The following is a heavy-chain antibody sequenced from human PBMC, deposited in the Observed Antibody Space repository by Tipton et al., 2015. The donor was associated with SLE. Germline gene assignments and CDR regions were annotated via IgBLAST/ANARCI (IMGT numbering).Heavy chain of an antibody. CDR3: AKDSVAVAGTYFDY. CDR1: GFTFSSYA. CDR2: ISYDGSNK. D-gene: IGHD6-19*01. J-gene: IGHJ4*02. Sequence: SLRLSCAASGFTFSSYAMHWVRQAPGKGLEWVAVISYDGSNKYYADSVKGRFTISRDNSKNTLYLQMNSLRAEDTAVYYCAKDSVAVAGTYFDYWGQGTLVTVSS. V-gene: IGHV3-30-3*01.